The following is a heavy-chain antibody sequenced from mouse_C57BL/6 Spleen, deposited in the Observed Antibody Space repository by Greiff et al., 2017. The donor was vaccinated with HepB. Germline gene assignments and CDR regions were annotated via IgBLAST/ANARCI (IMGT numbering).Heavy chain of an antibody. J-gene: IGHJ4*01. Sequence: QVQLQQPGAELVKPGASVKLSCKASGYTFTSYWMQWVKQRPGQGLEWIGEIDPSDSYTNYNQKFKGKATLTVDTSSSTAYMQLSSLTSEDSAVYYCARSKRGGDGYDVPLYYAMDYWGQGTSGTVSS. D-gene: IGHD2-2*01. CDR3: ARSKRGGDGYDVPLYYAMDY. V-gene: IGHV1-50*01. CDR1: GYTFTSYW. CDR2: IDPSDSYT.